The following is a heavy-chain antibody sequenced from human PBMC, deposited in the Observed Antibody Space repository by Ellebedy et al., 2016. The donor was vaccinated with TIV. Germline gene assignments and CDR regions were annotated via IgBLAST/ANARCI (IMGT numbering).Heavy chain of an antibody. CDR3: ARERGIAVAGTAGMYV. CDR2: IYTSGST. J-gene: IGHJ6*02. D-gene: IGHD6-19*01. V-gene: IGHV4-4*07. Sequence: GSLRLSCTVSGGSISSYYWSWIRQPAGKGLEWIGRIYTSGSTNYNPSFKSRVTMSVDTSKNQFSLKLSSVTAADTTVYYCARERGIAVAGTAGMYVWGQGTTVTVSS. CDR1: GGSISSYY.